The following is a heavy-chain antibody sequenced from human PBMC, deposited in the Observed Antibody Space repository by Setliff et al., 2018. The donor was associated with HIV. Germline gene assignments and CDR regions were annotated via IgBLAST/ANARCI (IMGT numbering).Heavy chain of an antibody. J-gene: IGHJ4*02. CDR3: ARDQALEMATK. CDR1: GYSFSNYA. CDR2: INAGNGNT. Sequence: ASVKVSCKASGYSFSNYAMHWVRQAPGQSLEWMGWINAGNGNTKYSQKFQGRVTITRDTSARTAYMELSSLRSEDTAVYYCARDQALEMATKWGQGTLVTVSS. D-gene: IGHD5-12*01. V-gene: IGHV1-3*01.